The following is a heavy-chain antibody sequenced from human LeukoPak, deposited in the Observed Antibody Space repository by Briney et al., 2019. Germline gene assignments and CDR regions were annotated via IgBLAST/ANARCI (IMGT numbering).Heavy chain of an antibody. V-gene: IGHV3-66*01. CDR3: AREQWLDY. CDR1: KYTVSSTY. CDR2: ISGGGST. Sequence: GGSLRLSCAVSKYTVSSTYMSWVRQAPGRGLEWVSVISGGGSTYYADSVKGRFTISRDDSKNTLYLQMNILRAEDTAVYYCAREQWLDYWGQGTLVTVSS. D-gene: IGHD6-19*01. J-gene: IGHJ4*02.